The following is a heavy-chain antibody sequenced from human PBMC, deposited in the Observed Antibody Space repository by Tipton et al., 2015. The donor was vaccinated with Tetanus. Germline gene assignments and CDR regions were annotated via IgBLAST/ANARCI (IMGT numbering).Heavy chain of an antibody. CDR3: ARDKIGNYYDSSGYHQNDAFDI. J-gene: IGHJ3*02. V-gene: IGHV3-53*01. CDR2: TYSGGST. D-gene: IGHD3-22*01. Sequence: SLRLSCAASGFTVSSNYMSWVRQAPGKGLEWVSVTYSGGSTYYADSVKGRFTISRDNSKNTLYLQMNSLRAEDTAVYYCARDKIGNYYDSSGYHQNDAFDIWGQGTMVTVPS. CDR1: GFTVSSNY.